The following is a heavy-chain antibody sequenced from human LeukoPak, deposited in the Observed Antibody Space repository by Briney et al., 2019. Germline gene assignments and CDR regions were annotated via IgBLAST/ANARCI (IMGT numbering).Heavy chain of an antibody. CDR2: IHYSGRT. Sequence: SETLSLTCTVSGGSISSPTYYWAWIRQPLGKGLEWVGGIHYSGRTFYNPSLKSRVSISADTSKNQFSLRLSSVTAADTAVYYCARRAIVATIDYWGQGTLVTVSS. CDR1: GGSISSPTYY. D-gene: IGHD5-12*01. V-gene: IGHV4-39*01. CDR3: ARRAIVATIDY. J-gene: IGHJ4*02.